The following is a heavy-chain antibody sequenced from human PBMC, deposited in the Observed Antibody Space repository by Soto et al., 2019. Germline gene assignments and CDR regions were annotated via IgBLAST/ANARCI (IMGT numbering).Heavy chain of an antibody. J-gene: IGHJ5*02. CDR1: GGSISSSSYY. Sequence: SETLSLTCTVSGGSISSSSYYWGWIRQPPGKGLEWIGSIYYSGSTYYNPSLKSRVTISVDTSKNQFSLKLSSVTAADTAVYYCARRVLSSWPWADWFDPWGQGTLVTVSS. D-gene: IGHD6-13*01. CDR3: ARRVLSSWPWADWFDP. V-gene: IGHV4-39*01. CDR2: IYYSGST.